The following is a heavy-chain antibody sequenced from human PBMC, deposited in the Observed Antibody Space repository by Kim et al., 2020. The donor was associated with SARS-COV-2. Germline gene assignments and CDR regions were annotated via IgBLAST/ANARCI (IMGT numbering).Heavy chain of an antibody. CDR2: INAGNGNT. CDR1: GYTFTNYA. CDR3: AREGHEGGYLT. D-gene: IGHD3-22*01. V-gene: IGHV1-3*01. Sequence: ASVKVSCKASGYTFTNYAIHWVRQAPGQRFEWMGWINAGNGNTRYSQKLQGRVTITRDTSVSAAYMELSSLRSEDTAVYHCAREGHEGGYLTWGQGTMVTVSS. J-gene: IGHJ3*01.